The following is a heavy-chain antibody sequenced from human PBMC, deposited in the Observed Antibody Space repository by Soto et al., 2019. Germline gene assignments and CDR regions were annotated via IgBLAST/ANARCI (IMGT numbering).Heavy chain of an antibody. Sequence: QVQLQQWGAGLLKPSETLSLTCAVYGGSFSGYQWTWIRQTPGKGLEWIGEINDSGNINYNPSLKSRVTILVDTAKTQISLKLSSVTAADPAVYYCARGLILWFGELSRRGGYYYYMDVWGKGTTVTVSS. D-gene: IGHD3-10*01. V-gene: IGHV4-34*01. J-gene: IGHJ6*03. CDR3: ARGLILWFGELSRRGGYYYYMDV. CDR1: GGSFSGYQ. CDR2: INDSGNI.